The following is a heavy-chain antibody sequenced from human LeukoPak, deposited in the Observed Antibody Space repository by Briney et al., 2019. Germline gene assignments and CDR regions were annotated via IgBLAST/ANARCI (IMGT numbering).Heavy chain of an antibody. CDR1: GYTFTSYG. CDR3: ARDSYDSSGYYQPIDY. CDR2: ISAYNGNT. Sequence: ASVKVSCKASGYTFTSYGISWVRQAPGQGLEWMGWISAYNGNTNYAQKLQGRVTMTTDTSTSTAYMELRSLRSDDTAVYYCARDSYDSSGYYQPIDYWGQGTLVTVSS. D-gene: IGHD3-22*01. V-gene: IGHV1-18*01. J-gene: IGHJ4*02.